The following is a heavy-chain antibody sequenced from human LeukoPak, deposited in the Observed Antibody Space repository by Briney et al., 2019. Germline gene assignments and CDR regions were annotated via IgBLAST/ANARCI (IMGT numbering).Heavy chain of an antibody. J-gene: IGHJ4*02. Sequence: SETLSLTCSVSGVSISGYWWSWIRQPPGRGLEWIGFISYTGISKYNPSLQSRVTISLDTSKNQFSLRLTSVTAADAAVYYCAREGGPYRPLDYSGQGTLVTVS. CDR2: ISYTGIS. D-gene: IGHD3-16*01. CDR1: GVSISGYW. CDR3: AREGGPYRPLDY. V-gene: IGHV4-59*12.